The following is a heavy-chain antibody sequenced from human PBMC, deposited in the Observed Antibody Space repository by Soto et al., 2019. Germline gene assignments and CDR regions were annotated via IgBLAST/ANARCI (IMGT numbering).Heavy chain of an antibody. CDR2: IYYSGST. CDR3: ARTTMANFDY. Sequence: PSETLSLTCTVSGGSVSSGSYYWSWIRQPPGKGLEWIGYIYYSGSTNYNPSLKSRVTISVDTSKNQFSLKLSSVTAADTAVYYCARTTMANFDYWTQRTLVTVSS. J-gene: IGHJ4*02. D-gene: IGHD5-12*01. V-gene: IGHV4-61*01. CDR1: GGSVSSGSYY.